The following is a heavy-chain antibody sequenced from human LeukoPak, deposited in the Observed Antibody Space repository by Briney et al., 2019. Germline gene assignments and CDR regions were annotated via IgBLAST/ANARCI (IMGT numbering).Heavy chain of an antibody. J-gene: IGHJ5*02. CDR3: ARDISSGSWYH. CDR1: GYTFTSYG. CDR2: ISAYNGNT. Sequence: ASVKVSCKASGYTFTSYGISWVRQAPGQGLEWMGWISAYNGNTNYAQKLQGRVTMTEDTSTDTAYMELSSLRSEDTAVYYCARDISSGSWYHWGQGTLVTVSS. D-gene: IGHD6-19*01. V-gene: IGHV1-18*01.